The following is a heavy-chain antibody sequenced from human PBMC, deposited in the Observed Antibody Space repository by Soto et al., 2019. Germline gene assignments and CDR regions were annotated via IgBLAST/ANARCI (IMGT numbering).Heavy chain of an antibody. CDR2: ISGYNNNK. J-gene: IGHJ4*02. CDR1: GYTFTSYG. D-gene: IGHD2-2*02. CDR3: ARVGAIAPSVADY. Sequence: QIQLVQSGTEVREPGASVKVSCQASGYTFTSYGIIWVRQAPGQGLELMGWISGYNNNKNYAQKYQARVTMTTDTSTRTAHMELRSLRSDDTAVYYCARVGAIAPSVADYWGQGTLVTVSS. V-gene: IGHV1-18*01.